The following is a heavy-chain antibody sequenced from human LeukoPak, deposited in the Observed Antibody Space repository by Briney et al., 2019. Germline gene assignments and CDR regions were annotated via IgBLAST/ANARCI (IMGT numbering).Heavy chain of an antibody. V-gene: IGHV3-53*01. CDR1: GFSASSNY. Sequence: TGGSLRLSCPVAGFSASSNYMSWDRQAPGKGLEWVSDIYIGGSTYYADSVKGRFTISRDISKNTLYLQMNSLRAEDTAMYYCVRLRFVVPAATFNYWGQGTLVTVSS. J-gene: IGHJ4*02. CDR3: VRLRFVVPAATFNY. CDR2: IYIGGST. D-gene: IGHD2-2*01.